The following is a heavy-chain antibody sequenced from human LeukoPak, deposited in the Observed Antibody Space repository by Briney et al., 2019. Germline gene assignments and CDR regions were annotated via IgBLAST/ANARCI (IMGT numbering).Heavy chain of an antibody. CDR2: IYASGTTNYDPTGST. V-gene: IGHV4-59*10. Sequence: SETLSLTCAVYGGSFSGYYWSWIRQPAGKGLEWIGRIYASGTTNYDPTGSTNYNPSLKSRVTMSVDTSKNQLSLKLSSVTAADTAVYYCANSIGDYWGQGTLVTVSS. J-gene: IGHJ4*02. CDR1: GGSFSGYY. D-gene: IGHD2/OR15-2a*01. CDR3: ANSIGDY.